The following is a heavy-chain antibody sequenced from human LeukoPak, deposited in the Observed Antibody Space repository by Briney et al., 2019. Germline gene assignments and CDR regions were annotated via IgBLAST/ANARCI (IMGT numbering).Heavy chain of an antibody. V-gene: IGHV3-11*04. CDR1: GFTFRDYW. D-gene: IGHD3-10*01. CDR2: ISSSSSTI. CDR3: AGYGSGSF. J-gene: IGHJ4*02. Sequence: GGSLRLSCAASGFTFRDYWMSWVRQAPGKGLEWVSYISSSSSTIYYADSVKGRFTISRDNAKSSLYLQMNSLRAEDTAIYYCAGYGSGSFWGQGTLVTVSS.